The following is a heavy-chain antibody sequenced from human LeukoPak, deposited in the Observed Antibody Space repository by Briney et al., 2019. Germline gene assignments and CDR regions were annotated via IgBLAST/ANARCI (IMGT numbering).Heavy chain of an antibody. V-gene: IGHV3-15*01. CDR3: TTVCCGGDSAHY. Sequence: GGSPRLSCAASGFTFSNAWISWVRQAPGKGLEWIGRIKSKTDGGTADYAASVKGRFTISRDDSKNTLYLQMNSLKTEDTAVYYCTTVCCGGDSAHYWGQGTLVTVSS. CDR2: IKSKTDGGTA. CDR1: GFTFSNAW. J-gene: IGHJ4*02. D-gene: IGHD2-21*02.